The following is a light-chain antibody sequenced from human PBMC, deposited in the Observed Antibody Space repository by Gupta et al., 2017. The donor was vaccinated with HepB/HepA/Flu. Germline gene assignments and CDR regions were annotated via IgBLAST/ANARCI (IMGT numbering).Light chain of an antibody. CDR2: GAS. J-gene: IGKJ1*01. CDR3: QQYNTWPRT. CDR1: QTIRTN. V-gene: IGKV3-15*01. Sequence: VMTQSPAHLSVSPGERATRSCRASQTIRTNLAWYQQKSGQAPRLLIYGASTRATDIPGRFSGSGSETKFTLTISSLQSEDFAVYYCQQYNTWPRTFGQGTKVEIK.